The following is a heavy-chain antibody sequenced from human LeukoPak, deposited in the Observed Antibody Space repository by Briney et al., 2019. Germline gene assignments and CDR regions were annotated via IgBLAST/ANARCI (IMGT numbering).Heavy chain of an antibody. V-gene: IGHV3-30*18. CDR2: VSYDGSDK. Sequence: GRSLRLSCAASGFTFNSFGIHWVRQAPGKGLEWVAAVSYDGSDKYYADSVKGRFTISRDNSKNTLFLQMNSLRAEDTAVYYCAKDMYEYDTGGYYRTGAFDFWGQGTMVTGSP. J-gene: IGHJ3*01. CDR3: AKDMYEYDTGGYYRTGAFDF. D-gene: IGHD3-22*01. CDR1: GFTFNSFG.